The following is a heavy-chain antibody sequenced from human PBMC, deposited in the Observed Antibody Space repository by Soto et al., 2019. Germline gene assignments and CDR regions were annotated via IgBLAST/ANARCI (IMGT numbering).Heavy chain of an antibody. CDR1: GYSFTSYW. D-gene: IGHD3-16*02. J-gene: IGHJ5*02. Sequence: GESLKISWNGSGYSFTSYWIGWVRQMPGKGLEWMGIIYPGDSDTRYSPSFQGQVTSSADKTISTVYLQWSRLKASDTATYYCAALRLGELSLYPWGQGTLVTVSS. CDR3: AALRLGELSLYP. V-gene: IGHV5-51*01. CDR2: IYPGDSDT.